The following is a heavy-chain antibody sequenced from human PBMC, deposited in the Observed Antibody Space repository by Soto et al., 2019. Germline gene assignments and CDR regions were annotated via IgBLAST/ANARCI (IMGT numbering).Heavy chain of an antibody. Sequence: PGGSLRLSCSASGFTFKTLAMHWLRQAPGKGLEYVSAISSNGGSTYYADSVKGRFTISRDNSKNTLYLQMNSLRAEDTAVYYCASEPELYCSSSSCPEFLDVWGQGTTVTVSS. CDR2: ISSNGGST. J-gene: IGHJ6*02. CDR3: ASEPELYCSSSSCPEFLDV. D-gene: IGHD2-2*01. V-gene: IGHV3-64*04. CDR1: GFTFKTLA.